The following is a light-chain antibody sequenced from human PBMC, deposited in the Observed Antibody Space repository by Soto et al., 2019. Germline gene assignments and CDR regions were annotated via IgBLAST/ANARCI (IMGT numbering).Light chain of an antibody. CDR1: QSISSW. J-gene: IGKJ4*01. CDR2: DAS. V-gene: IGKV1-5*01. CDR3: QQYNSYPT. Sequence: DIQMTQSPSTLSASVGDRVTITCRASQSISSWLAWYQQKPGKAPKLLIYDASSLESGVPSRFSGSGSGTEFTLAISSLQPDEFATYYCQQYNSYPTFGGGTKWIS.